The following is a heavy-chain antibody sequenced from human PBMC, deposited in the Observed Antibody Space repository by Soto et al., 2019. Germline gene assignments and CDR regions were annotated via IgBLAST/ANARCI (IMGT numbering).Heavy chain of an antibody. D-gene: IGHD3-9*01. CDR1: GYTFTGEW. V-gene: IGHV5-51*01. Sequence: ESLTIACTASGYTFTGEWIGWVRRRSRKGLEWMGCINPVGPDARYRPAHEGQHTVSGDKSINTASLRWTSLKAADTAIYYCARQHDSNILTGDLYSFEYGGQGTQVTFYS. CDR3: ARQHDSNILTGDLYSFEY. J-gene: IGHJ4*02. CDR2: INPVGPDA.